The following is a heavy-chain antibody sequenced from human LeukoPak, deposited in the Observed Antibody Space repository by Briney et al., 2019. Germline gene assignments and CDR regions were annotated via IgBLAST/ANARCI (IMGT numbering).Heavy chain of an antibody. D-gene: IGHD3-9*01. CDR3: AKYPYYDILTGYYNPHVGYFDY. V-gene: IGHV3-11*01. J-gene: IGHJ4*02. CDR1: GFTFSDYY. Sequence: PGGSLRLSCAASGFTFSDYYMSWIRQAPGKGLEWVSYISSSGSTIYYADSVKGRFTISRDNSKNTLYLQMNSLRAEDTAVYYCAKYPYYDILTGYYNPHVGYFDYWGQGTLVTVSS. CDR2: ISSSGSTI.